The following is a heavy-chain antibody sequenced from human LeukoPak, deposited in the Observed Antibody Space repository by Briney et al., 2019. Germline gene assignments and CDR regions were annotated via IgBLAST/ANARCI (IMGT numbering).Heavy chain of an antibody. J-gene: IGHJ5*02. CDR3: ATSFRAVNWFDP. Sequence: ASVKVSCKASVYTFTRYYMNCVRQAPGQGLEWMGIINPSGGSTNYAQKYQGRVTMTRDTSTSTIYMEVGSLRSEGTAVYYCATSFRAVNWFDPWGQGTLVTVSS. V-gene: IGHV1-46*01. CDR2: INPSGGST. CDR1: VYTFTRYY. D-gene: IGHD3-10*01.